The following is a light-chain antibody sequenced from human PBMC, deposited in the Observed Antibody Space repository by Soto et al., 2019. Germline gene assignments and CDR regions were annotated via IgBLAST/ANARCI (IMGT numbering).Light chain of an antibody. V-gene: IGLV2-23*02. CDR1: SSDVGSYNL. J-gene: IGLJ3*02. Sequence: QSVLTQPASVSGSPGQSITISCTGTSSDVGSYNLVSWYQQHPGKAPKFMISGVTKRPSGVSTRFSGSKSGNTASLTISGLQAEDESDYYCCSYAGSGTWVFGGGTKVTVL. CDR3: CSYAGSGTWV. CDR2: GVT.